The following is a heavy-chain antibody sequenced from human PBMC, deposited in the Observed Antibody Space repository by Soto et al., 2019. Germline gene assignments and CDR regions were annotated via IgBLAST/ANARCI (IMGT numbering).Heavy chain of an antibody. D-gene: IGHD1-26*01. V-gene: IGHV3-48*02. CDR3: ALRVGSIHYCYYGMDV. CDR2: ISSSSSTI. Sequence: EVQLVESGGGLVQPGGSLRLSCAASGFTFSSYSMNWVRQAPGKGLEWVSYISSSSSTIYYADSVKGRFTISRDNAKNSLYLQMNSLRDEYMAVYYCALRVGSIHYCYYGMDVWGQGTTVTVSS. J-gene: IGHJ6*02. CDR1: GFTFSSYS.